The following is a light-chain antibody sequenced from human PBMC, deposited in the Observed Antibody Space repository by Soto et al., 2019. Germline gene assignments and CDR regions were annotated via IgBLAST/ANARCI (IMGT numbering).Light chain of an antibody. J-gene: IGKJ1*01. CDR1: QSLLHSNGYNY. V-gene: IGKV2-28*01. Sequence: DIVMTQSPLSLPVTPGEPASISCRSSQSLLHSNGYNYLDWYLQKPGQSPQLLIYLGANRAYGDPDRFSGRGSGTDFTLKISRVEAEDVGVYYCMQALQTPWTFGQGTKVEIK. CDR2: LGA. CDR3: MQALQTPWT.